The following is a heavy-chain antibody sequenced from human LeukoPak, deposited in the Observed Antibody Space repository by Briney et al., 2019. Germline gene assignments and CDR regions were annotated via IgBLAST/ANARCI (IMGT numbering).Heavy chain of an antibody. J-gene: IGHJ6*03. V-gene: IGHV3-21*01. CDR1: GFTFSRYS. CDR3: ARVGYCSSTSCSIYYYYYMDV. D-gene: IGHD2-2*03. Sequence: PGGSLRLSCAASGFTFSRYSMNWVRQAPGKGLEWVSSISISSNYKYYPDSLKGRFTISRDNAKNSLYLQMNSLRAEDTAVYYCARVGYCSSTSCSIYYYYYMDVWGKGTTVTVSS. CDR2: ISISSNYK.